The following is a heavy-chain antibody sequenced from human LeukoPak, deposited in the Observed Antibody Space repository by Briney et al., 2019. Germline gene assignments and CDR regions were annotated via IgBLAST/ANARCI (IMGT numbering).Heavy chain of an antibody. CDR2: ISDSGDST. CDR1: GFTFSSYA. Sequence: QTGGSLRLSCAASGFTFSSYAMNWVRQAPGKGLEWVSAISDSGDSTYYADSVKGRFTISRDNSKNTLYLQMNSLRAEDTAVYYCARGVVPAAMRYWYFDLWGRGALVTVSS. CDR3: ARGVVPAAMRYWYFDL. J-gene: IGHJ2*01. V-gene: IGHV3-23*01. D-gene: IGHD2-2*01.